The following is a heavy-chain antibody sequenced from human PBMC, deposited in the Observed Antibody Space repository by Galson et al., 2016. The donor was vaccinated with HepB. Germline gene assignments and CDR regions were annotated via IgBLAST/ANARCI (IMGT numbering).Heavy chain of an antibody. CDR3: ARDPSGTYWSYYLDS. CDR2: IIPLFGTT. J-gene: IGHJ4*02. CDR1: GGTFGTSA. D-gene: IGHD1-26*01. V-gene: IGHV1-69*06. Sequence: SCKASGGTFGTSAINWLRQAPGQGLEWMGGIIPLFGTTNSAQKFQGRVAITADTSSTTAYMELNSLRSDDTAVYYCARDPSGTYWSYYLDSWGQGTLLTVSS.